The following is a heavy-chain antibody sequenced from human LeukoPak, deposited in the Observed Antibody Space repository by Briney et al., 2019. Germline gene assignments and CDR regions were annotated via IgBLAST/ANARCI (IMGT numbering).Heavy chain of an antibody. Sequence: GGSLRLSCAASGFAFSSYWMHWVRQAPGKGLVWVSLINSDGSSRNYADSVKGRFTISRDNAKNTLYLQMNSLRVEDTAVYYCAREDYSGYDFYDYWGQGSLVTVSS. J-gene: IGHJ4*02. V-gene: IGHV3-74*01. D-gene: IGHD5-12*01. CDR1: GFAFSSYW. CDR2: INSDGSSR. CDR3: AREDYSGYDFYDY.